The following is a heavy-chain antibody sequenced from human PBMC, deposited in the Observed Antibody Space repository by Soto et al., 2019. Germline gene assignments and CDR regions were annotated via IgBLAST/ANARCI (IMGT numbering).Heavy chain of an antibody. CDR1: RFSFSSYA. Sequence: QVRLVESGGGVVQPGRSLRLSCTASRFSFSSYAMYWFRQPPGKGLEWVAVISHDGINKHYADSVKGRVTVSRDNSNHSLDLQLNSLRGEDTAMYYCARDMYSSDYFVKWFAPWGQGTLVTVSS. V-gene: IGHV3-30-3*01. CDR2: ISHDGINK. J-gene: IGHJ5*02. CDR3: ARDMYSSDYFVKWFAP. D-gene: IGHD6-19*01.